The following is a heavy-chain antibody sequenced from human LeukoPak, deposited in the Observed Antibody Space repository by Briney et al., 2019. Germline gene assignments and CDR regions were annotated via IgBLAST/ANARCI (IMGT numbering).Heavy chain of an antibody. J-gene: IGHJ6*02. V-gene: IGHV3-23*01. Sequence: GGSLRLSCAASGFTFSSYAMSWVRQAPGKGLEWVSAISGSGGSTYYADSVKGRFTISRDNSKNTLYLQMNSLRAEDTAVYYCAKGVAAASYYYYYGMDVWGQGTTFTVSS. CDR3: AKGVAAASYYYYYGMDV. CDR1: GFTFSSYA. D-gene: IGHD2-15*01. CDR2: ISGSGGST.